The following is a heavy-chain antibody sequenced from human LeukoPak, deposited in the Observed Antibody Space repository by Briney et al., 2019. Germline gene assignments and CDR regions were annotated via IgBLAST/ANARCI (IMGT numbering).Heavy chain of an antibody. CDR3: ARDALYGDYVNAFDI. CDR2: IWYDGSNK. Sequence: GGSLRLSCAASGFTFSSYGMHWVRQAPGKGLEWVAVIWYDGSNKYYADSVKGRFTISRDNSKNTPYLQMNSLRAEDTAVYYCARDALYGDYVNAFDIWGQGTMVTVSS. D-gene: IGHD4-17*01. V-gene: IGHV3-33*01. CDR1: GFTFSSYG. J-gene: IGHJ3*02.